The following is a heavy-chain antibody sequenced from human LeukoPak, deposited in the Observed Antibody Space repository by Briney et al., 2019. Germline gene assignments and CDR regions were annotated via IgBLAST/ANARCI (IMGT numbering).Heavy chain of an antibody. CDR3: ASSPPAREYYFDY. D-gene: IGHD5-24*01. Sequence: GESLKISCKGSGYSFTTYWIGWVRQMPGKGLEWMGIIYPGDSDTRYSPSFQGQVTISADKSISTAYLQWSSQKASDTAMYYCASSPPAREYYFDYWGQGTLVTVSS. V-gene: IGHV5-51*01. CDR1: GYSFTTYW. CDR2: IYPGDSDT. J-gene: IGHJ4*02.